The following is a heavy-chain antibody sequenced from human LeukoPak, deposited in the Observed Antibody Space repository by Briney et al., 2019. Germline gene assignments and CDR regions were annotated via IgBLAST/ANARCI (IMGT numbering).Heavy chain of an antibody. CDR3: VRGSAWTFDC. D-gene: IGHD3/OR15-3a*01. Sequence: GGSLRLSCAASGFTFSRYWMTWVRQAPGKGLEWVATIKPDGSEIYYLDSVKGRFTFSRDNAKNSLYLQMNSLRVEDSGVYYCVRGSAWTFDCWGQGTLVTVSS. J-gene: IGHJ4*02. CDR1: GFTFSRYW. CDR2: IKPDGSEI. V-gene: IGHV3-7*04.